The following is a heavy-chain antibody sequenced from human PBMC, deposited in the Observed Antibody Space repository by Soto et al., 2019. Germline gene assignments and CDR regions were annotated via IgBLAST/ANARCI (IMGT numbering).Heavy chain of an antibody. CDR1: GYTFTAYY. V-gene: IGHV1-2*02. D-gene: IGHD3-10*01. CDR3: ARNMDYYYGPGSGNGHGV. J-gene: IGHJ6*02. CDR2: INPKFGDT. Sequence: QVQLVQSGAEVKEPGDSVRVSCEASGYTFTAYYIHWVRQAPGQGLEWMGLINPKFGDTTYAQDFQSRLTLTRDMSISTVYMDLSRLTSDDTAIYYCARNMDYYYGPGSGNGHGVWGQGTTVNVFS.